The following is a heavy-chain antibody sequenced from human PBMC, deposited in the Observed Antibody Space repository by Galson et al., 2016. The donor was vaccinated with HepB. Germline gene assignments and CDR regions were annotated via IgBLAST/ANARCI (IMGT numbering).Heavy chain of an antibody. CDR3: ARGTPDYRPYYFDY. V-gene: IGHV3-49*03. CDR1: GFTFGDYA. D-gene: IGHD4-11*01. CDR2: IRSKTYGGTT. Sequence: SLRLSCATSGFTFGDYAMSWFRQAPGKGLEWVGSIRSKTYGGTTEYAASVKARFTISRDDSKSFAYLQMSSLNTGDTAVYYCARGTPDYRPYYFDYWGQGTLVTVSS. J-gene: IGHJ4*02.